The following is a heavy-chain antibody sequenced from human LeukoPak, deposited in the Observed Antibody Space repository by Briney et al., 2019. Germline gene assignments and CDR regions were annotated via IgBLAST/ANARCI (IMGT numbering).Heavy chain of an antibody. D-gene: IGHD1-26*01. V-gene: IGHV4-61*05. J-gene: IGHJ6*02. CDR2: IYYSGST. Sequence: PSETLSLTCTVSGGSISSSSYYWGWIRQPPGKGLEWIGYIYYSGSTNYNPSLKSRVTISVDTSKNQFSLKLSSVTAADTAVYYCARHDPKWELRPYYGMDVWGQGTTVTVSS. CDR1: GGSISSSSYY. CDR3: ARHDPKWELRPYYGMDV.